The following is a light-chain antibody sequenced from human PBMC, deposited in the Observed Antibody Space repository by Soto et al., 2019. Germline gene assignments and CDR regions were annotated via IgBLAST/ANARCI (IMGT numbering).Light chain of an antibody. J-gene: IGKJ5*01. V-gene: IGKV1-16*01. Sequence: DIQMTQSPSFLFSSVSERFTIACRASHGIGNNLGWYQQKPGKAPQSLIYDASSLQSGVPARFSGRGSGTDFTLTISSLQPEDFAAYYCQQYDNYPITFGQGTRLEIK. CDR2: DAS. CDR1: HGIGNN. CDR3: QQYDNYPIT.